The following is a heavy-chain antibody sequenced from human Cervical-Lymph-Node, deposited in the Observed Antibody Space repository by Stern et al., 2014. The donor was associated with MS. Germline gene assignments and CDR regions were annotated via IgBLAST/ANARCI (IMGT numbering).Heavy chain of an antibody. Sequence: EVQLVESGGGLVQPGRSLRLSCSASGISFGDYAMSWVRQAPGKGLEWVAFIRTKPFGETTDYAASVKGRFTISRDDSKRIAYLQLNSLKTEDTAVYHCTTFRWQWLVHDYGGQGTGVTVAS. CDR2: IRTKPFGETT. D-gene: IGHD6-19*01. CDR3: TTFRWQWLVHDY. J-gene: IGHJ4*02. CDR1: GISFGDYA. V-gene: IGHV3-49*04.